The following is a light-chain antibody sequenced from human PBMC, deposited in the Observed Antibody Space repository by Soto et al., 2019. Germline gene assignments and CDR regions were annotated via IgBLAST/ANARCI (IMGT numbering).Light chain of an antibody. CDR3: QAWDSFTVVL. CDR1: KLGDKY. V-gene: IGLV3-1*01. J-gene: IGLJ2*01. Sequence: SYELTQPPSVSVSPGQTASITCSGDKLGDKYVFWYHQRPGQSPVLVIYEDNKRPSGIPERFSGSNSGNTATLTISGTQTMDEGDYYCQAWDSFTVVLFGGGTKLTVL. CDR2: EDN.